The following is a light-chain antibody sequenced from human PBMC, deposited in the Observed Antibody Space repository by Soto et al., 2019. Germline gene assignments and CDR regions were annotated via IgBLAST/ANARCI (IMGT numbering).Light chain of an antibody. V-gene: IGLV2-14*01. J-gene: IGLJ3*02. CDR1: SSDVGGYNY. CDR2: EVS. CDR3: SSYTSSNNWV. Sequence: QSALTQPASVSGSPGQSITISCTGTSSDVGGYNYVSWYQQNPGKAPKLMIYEVSNRPSGVSSRFSGSKSGNTASLTISGLQAEDEADYYCSSYTSSNNWVFGGGTKVTVL.